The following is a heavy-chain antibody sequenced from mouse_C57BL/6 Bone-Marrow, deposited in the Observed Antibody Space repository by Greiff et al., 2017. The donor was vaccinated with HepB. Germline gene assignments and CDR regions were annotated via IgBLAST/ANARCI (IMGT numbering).Heavy chain of an antibody. Sequence: LQESGPELVKPGASVKISCKASGYAFSSSWMNWVKQRPGKGLEWIGRIYPGDGDTNYNGKFKGKATLTADKSSSTAYMQLSSLTSEDSAVYFCARGRWGYWGQGTTLTVSS. CDR1: GYAFSSSW. J-gene: IGHJ2*01. CDR2: IYPGDGDT. D-gene: IGHD2-3*01. CDR3: ARGRWGY. V-gene: IGHV1-82*01.